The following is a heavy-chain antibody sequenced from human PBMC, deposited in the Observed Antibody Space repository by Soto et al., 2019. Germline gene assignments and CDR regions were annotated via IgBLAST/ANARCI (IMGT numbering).Heavy chain of an antibody. J-gene: IGHJ6*02. CDR1: GGSISSGDYY. CDR3: ARVIISSRIYYYYGMDV. CDR2: IYYSGST. Sequence: SETLSLTCTVSGGSISSGDYYWSWIRQPPGKGLEWIWYIYYSGSTYYNPSLKRRVTISVYTSKNQFSLKLSSVTAAETAVYYCARVIISSRIYYYYGMDVWGQGTTVTVSS. D-gene: IGHD6-6*01. V-gene: IGHV4-30-4*01.